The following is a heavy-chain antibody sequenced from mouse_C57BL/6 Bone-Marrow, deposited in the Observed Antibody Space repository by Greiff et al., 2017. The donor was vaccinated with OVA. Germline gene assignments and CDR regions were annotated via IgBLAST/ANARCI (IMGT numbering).Heavy chain of an antibody. J-gene: IGHJ2*01. CDR2: ISSGGSYT. CDR3: AITTVVARDY. D-gene: IGHD1-1*01. V-gene: IGHV5-6*02. CDR1: GFTFSSYG. Sequence: EVKLVESGGDLVKPGGSLKLSCAASGFTFSSYGMSWVRQTPDKRLEWVANISSGGSYTYYPDSVKGRFTISRDNAKNTLYLQMSSLKSEDTAMYYCAITTVVARDYWGQGTTLTVSS.